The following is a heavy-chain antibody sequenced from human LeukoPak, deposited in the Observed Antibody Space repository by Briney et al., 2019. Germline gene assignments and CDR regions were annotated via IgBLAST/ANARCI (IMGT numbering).Heavy chain of an antibody. CDR3: AKGYCSGGSCYSRGSDY. CDR2: ISGSGGST. J-gene: IGHJ4*02. Sequence: GGSLRLSCTASGFSFSNYWIHWFRQAPGKGLEWVSGISGSGGSTYYAESVKGRITISRDNSKNTLYLQMNSLRAEDTAVYYCAKGYCSGGSCYSRGSDYWGQGTLVTVSS. V-gene: IGHV3-23*01. D-gene: IGHD2-15*01. CDR1: GFSFSNYW.